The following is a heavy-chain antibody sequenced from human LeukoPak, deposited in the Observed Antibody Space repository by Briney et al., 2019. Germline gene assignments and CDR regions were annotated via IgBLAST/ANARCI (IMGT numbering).Heavy chain of an antibody. Sequence: GGSLRLSCAASGFSFSSSWMSWVRQAPGRGLEWVVVISYDGSNKYYADSVKGRFTISRDNSKNTLYLQMNSLRAEDTAVYYCARDLIDYWGQGTLVTVSS. CDR1: GFSFSSSW. CDR3: ARDLIDY. J-gene: IGHJ4*02. CDR2: ISYDGSNK. V-gene: IGHV3-30-3*01.